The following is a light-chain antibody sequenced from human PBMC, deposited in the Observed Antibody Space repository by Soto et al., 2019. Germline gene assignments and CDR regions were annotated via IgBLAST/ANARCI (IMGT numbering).Light chain of an antibody. J-gene: IGLJ1*01. Sequence: SCELTQPPSVSVSPGQTASITCSGDKLGDKYACWYQQQPGQSPVLVIYQDSKRPSGIPERFSGSNSENTATLTISGTQAMDESDYYCQAWDRSTACVFGTGTKLTVL. CDR1: KLGDKY. V-gene: IGLV3-1*01. CDR2: QDS. CDR3: QAWDRSTACV.